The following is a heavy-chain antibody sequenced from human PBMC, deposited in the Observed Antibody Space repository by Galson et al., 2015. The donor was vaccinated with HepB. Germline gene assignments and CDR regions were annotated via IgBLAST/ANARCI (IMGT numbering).Heavy chain of an antibody. J-gene: IGHJ4*02. Sequence: SVKVSCKASGYTFTSYAMNWVRQAPGQGLEWMGWINTNTGNPTYAQGFTGRFVFSLDTSVSTAYLQISSLEAEDTAVYYCAKKTDTYKYYFDYWGQGTLVTVSS. CDR2: INTNTGNP. D-gene: IGHD5-24*01. V-gene: IGHV7-4-1*02. CDR3: AKKTDTYKYYFDY. CDR1: GYTFTSYA.